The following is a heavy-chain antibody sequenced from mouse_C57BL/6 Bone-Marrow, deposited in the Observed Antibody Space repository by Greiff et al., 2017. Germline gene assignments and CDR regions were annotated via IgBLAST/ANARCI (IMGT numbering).Heavy chain of an antibody. J-gene: IGHJ1*03. Sequence: EVKVVDSGGGLVQSGRSLRLSCATSGFTFSDFYMEWVRQAPGKGLGGIAASRNKANDYTTEYSAYVKGRFIVSRDTSQSILYRQMNALRAEDTAIYYCAIALYGSYWYFDVWGTGTTVTVSS. D-gene: IGHD1-1*01. V-gene: IGHV7-1*01. CDR3: AIALYGSYWYFDV. CDR2: SRNKANDYTT. CDR1: GFTFSDFY.